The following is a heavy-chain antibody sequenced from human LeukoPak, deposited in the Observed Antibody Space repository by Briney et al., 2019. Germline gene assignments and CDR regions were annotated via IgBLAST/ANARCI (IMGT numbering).Heavy chain of an antibody. CDR3: ARANNQWLVGYFDY. CDR1: GGSISSGGYY. D-gene: IGHD6-19*01. V-gene: IGHV4-30-2*01. CDR2: NYHSGST. Sequence: KSSQTLSLTCTVSGGSISSGGYYWSWIRQPPGKGLERIGYNYHSGSTYYNPSLKSRVTISVDRSKNQFSLKLSSVTAADTAVYYCARANNQWLVGYFDYWGQGTLLTVSS. J-gene: IGHJ4*02.